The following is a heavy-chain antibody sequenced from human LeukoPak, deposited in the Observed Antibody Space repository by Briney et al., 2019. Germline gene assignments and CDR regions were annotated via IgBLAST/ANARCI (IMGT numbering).Heavy chain of an antibody. CDR1: GFTFSTYS. V-gene: IGHV3-21*01. D-gene: IGHD6-13*01. CDR3: ARVDSSRNDY. J-gene: IGHJ4*02. Sequence: PGGSLRLSCAASGFTFSTYSMNWVRQAPGKGLEWVSSISSSSVYRYYAESLKGRITISRDNAKNLLYLQMNSLRAEDTAMYYCARVDSSRNDYWGQGTLVTVSS. CDR2: ISSSSVYR.